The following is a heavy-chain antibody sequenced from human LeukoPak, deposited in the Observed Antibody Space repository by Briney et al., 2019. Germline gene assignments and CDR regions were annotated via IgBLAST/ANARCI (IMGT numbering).Heavy chain of an antibody. J-gene: IGHJ4*02. D-gene: IGHD5-24*01. V-gene: IGHV3-23*01. CDR3: AKSGYNRFDY. CDR2: ISGYDTGT. CDR1: GFTFSNYD. Sequence: GGSLRLSCAVSGFTFSNYDMSWVRQAPGKGLEWVSRISGYDTGTYYADSVKGLFTISRDTSKNTLFMQMISLRAEDTAVYYCAKSGYNRFDYWGQGTLVTVSS.